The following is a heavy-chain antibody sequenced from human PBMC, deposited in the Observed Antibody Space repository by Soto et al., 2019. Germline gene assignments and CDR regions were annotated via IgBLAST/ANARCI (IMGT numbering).Heavy chain of an antibody. CDR2: ISNHNGNT. CDR3: ASRSGQLPYYFDY. Sequence: ASVKVSCKASGYTFNNYGMTWVRQAPGQGLELMGWISNHNGNTNYAQKFQGRVTLTRDTSTSTAYMDLRSLRSDDTAVYYCASRSGQLPYYFDYWGQGTLVTVSS. D-gene: IGHD6-6*01. CDR1: GYTFNNYG. J-gene: IGHJ4*02. V-gene: IGHV1-18*01.